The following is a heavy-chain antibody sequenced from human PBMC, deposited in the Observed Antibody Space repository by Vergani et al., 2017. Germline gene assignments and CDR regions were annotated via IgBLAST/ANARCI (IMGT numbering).Heavy chain of an antibody. CDR2: IYYSGST. J-gene: IGHJ6*02. CDR3: ARVSYCSSTSCYGEPRYGMDV. D-gene: IGHD2-2*01. V-gene: IGHV4-59*01. Sequence: QVQLQESGPGLVKPSETLSLTCTVSGGYISSYYWSWIRQPPGKGLEWIGYIYYSGSTNYNPSLKSRVTISVDTSKNQFSLKLSSVTAADTAVYYCARVSYCSSTSCYGEPRYGMDVWGQGTTVTVSS. CDR1: GGYISSYY.